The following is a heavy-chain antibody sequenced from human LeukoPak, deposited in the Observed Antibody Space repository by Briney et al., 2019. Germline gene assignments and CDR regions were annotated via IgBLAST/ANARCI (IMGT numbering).Heavy chain of an antibody. V-gene: IGHV4-38-2*02. CDR1: GYSISSGYY. D-gene: IGHD3-3*01. CDR2: IYHSGST. J-gene: IGHJ5*02. Sequence: SETLSLTCTVSGYSISSGYYWGWIRQPPGKGLEWIGSIYHSGSTYCNPSLKSRVTISVDTSKNQFSLKLSSVTAADTAVYYCARAYYDFWCGYSGHNWFDPWGQGTLVTVSS. CDR3: ARAYYDFWCGYSGHNWFDP.